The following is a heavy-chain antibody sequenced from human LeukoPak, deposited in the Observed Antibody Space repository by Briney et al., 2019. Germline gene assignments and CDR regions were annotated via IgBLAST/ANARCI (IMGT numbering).Heavy chain of an antibody. J-gene: IGHJ3*02. CDR1: GFTFSSYA. D-gene: IGHD3-3*01. V-gene: IGHV3-23*01. CDR3: AKFISNYDFWSGYYSFLGDAFDI. Sequence: GGSLRLSCAASGFTFSSYAMSWVRQAPGKGLEWVSAISGSGGSTYYADSVKGRFTISRDNSKNTLYLQMNSLRAEDTAVYYCAKFISNYDFWSGYYSFLGDAFDIWGQGTMVTVSS. CDR2: ISGSGGST.